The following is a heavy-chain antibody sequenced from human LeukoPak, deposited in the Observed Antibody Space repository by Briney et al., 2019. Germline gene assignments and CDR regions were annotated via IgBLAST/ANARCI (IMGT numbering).Heavy chain of an antibody. CDR1: GYTFTSYY. V-gene: IGHV1-46*01. CDR2: INPSGGST. J-gene: IGHJ4*02. Sequence: ASVKVFCKASGYTFTSYYMHWVRQAPGQGLEWMGEINPSGGSTSYAQKFQGRLTMTRDTSTSTVYMELSSLRSEDTAVYYCARDRGEGYYFDYWGQGTLVTVSS. D-gene: IGHD3-10*01. CDR3: ARDRGEGYYFDY.